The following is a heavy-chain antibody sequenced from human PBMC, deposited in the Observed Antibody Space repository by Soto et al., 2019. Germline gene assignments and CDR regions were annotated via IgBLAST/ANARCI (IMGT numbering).Heavy chain of an antibody. J-gene: IGHJ6*02. D-gene: IGHD4-17*01. Sequence: ASVKVSCKASGYTFTGYYMHWVRQAPGQGLEWMGWINPNSGGTNYAQKFQGRVTMTRDTSISTAYMELSRLRSDDTAVYYCAVSGVTVTTDAMDVWGRGTTVTVSS. CDR3: AVSGVTVTTDAMDV. V-gene: IGHV1-2*02. CDR2: INPNSGGT. CDR1: GYTFTGYY.